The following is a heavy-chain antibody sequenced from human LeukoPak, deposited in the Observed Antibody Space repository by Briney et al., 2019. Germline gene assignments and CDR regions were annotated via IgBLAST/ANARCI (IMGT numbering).Heavy chain of an antibody. CDR3: ARGEVAMAD. D-gene: IGHD5-12*01. CDR2: INPNNGDT. Sequence: GASVKVSCKASGYTFTNYFIHWVGQAPGQGLEWMGWINPNNGDTASAQNFQGRVTLTSDTSTRTAYMELRRLRYDDTAVYYCARGEVAMADWGQGARVTVSS. V-gene: IGHV1-2*02. J-gene: IGHJ4*02. CDR1: GYTFTNYF.